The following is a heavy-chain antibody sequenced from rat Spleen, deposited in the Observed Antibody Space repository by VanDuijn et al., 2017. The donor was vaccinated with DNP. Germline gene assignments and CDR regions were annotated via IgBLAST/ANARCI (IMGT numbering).Heavy chain of an antibody. CDR2: ITSDGSST. D-gene: IGHD5-1*01. J-gene: IGHJ2*01. CDR1: GFTFGDYA. CDR3: TTLTGRDY. Sequence: EVQLVESGGGLVQPGNSLKLSCAASGFTFGDYAMAWVRQSPQKGLEWVATITSDGSSTYYRVSVKGRFTISRDNSKSRLYLQMDSLRSEDTAIYYCTTLTGRDYWGQGVMVTVSS. V-gene: IGHV5-17*01.